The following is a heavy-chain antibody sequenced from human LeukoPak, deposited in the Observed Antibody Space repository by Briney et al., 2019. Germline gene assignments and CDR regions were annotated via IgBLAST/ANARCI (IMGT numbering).Heavy chain of an antibody. CDR3: VSRRCSATACFAASFNCFDY. J-gene: IGHJ4*02. CDR2: IKQNGSEK. D-gene: IGHD2-2*01. V-gene: IGHV3-7*03. CDR1: GLSFSSYW. Sequence: PGGSLRLSCTASGLSFSSYWLTCVRDAPGEGLEWGANIKQNGSEKNYVATVNGRFTISRDDTKNSLYLQMNSLRDEGTAVYHCVSRRCSATACFAASFNCFDYWGQGTLVSVSS.